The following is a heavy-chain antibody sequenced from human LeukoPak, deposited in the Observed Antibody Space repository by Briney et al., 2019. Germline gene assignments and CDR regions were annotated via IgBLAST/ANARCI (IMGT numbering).Heavy chain of an antibody. CDR3: ARHSPGSRGVDY. Sequence: SETLSLTCAVHGGSFSGYYWIWLRQPPGKGLEWIGEIDHSGNTQYNPSLKSRVTISIDTSKNQFSLYLTSVTAADTAMYYCARHSPGSRGVDYWGQETLVTVSS. CDR2: IDHSGNT. CDR1: GGSFSGYY. J-gene: IGHJ4*02. V-gene: IGHV4-34*01. D-gene: IGHD2-21*01.